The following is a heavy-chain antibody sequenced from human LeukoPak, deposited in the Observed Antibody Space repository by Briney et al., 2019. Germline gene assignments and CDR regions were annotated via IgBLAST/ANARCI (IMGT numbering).Heavy chain of an antibody. CDR2: ISSSGSTI. V-gene: IGHV3-11*01. CDR1: GFTFSDYY. J-gene: IGHJ4*02. D-gene: IGHD3-22*01. CDR3: AREGLYDSSGYPLWGY. Sequence: GGSLRLSCAASGFTFSDYYMGWIRQAPGKGLEWVSYISSSGSTIYYADSVKGRFTISRDNAKNSLYLQMNSLRAEDTAVYYCAREGLYDSSGYPLWGYWGQGTLVTVSS.